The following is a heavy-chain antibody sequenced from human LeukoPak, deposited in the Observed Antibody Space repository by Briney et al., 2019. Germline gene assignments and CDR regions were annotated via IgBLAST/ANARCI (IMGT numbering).Heavy chain of an antibody. V-gene: IGHV3-7*01. CDR1: GFTFSSYW. CDR2: IKQDGSEK. CDR3: ARVGDYYGSGSYDY. Sequence: GGSLRLSCAASGFTFSSYWMSWVRQAPWKGLEWVANIKQDGSEKYYVDSVKGRFTISRDNAKNSLYLQMNSLRAEDTAVYYCARVGDYYGSGSYDYWGQGTLVTVSS. J-gene: IGHJ4*02. D-gene: IGHD3-10*01.